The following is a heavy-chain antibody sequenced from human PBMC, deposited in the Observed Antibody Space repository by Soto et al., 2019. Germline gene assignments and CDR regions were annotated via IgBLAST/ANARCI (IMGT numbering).Heavy chain of an antibody. Sequence: GASGKVSCKASGYTFTSYGISWVRQAPGQGLEWMGWISAYNGNTNYAQKLQGRVTMTTDTSTSTAYMELRSRRSDDTAVYYCARVPAWYSSSWYVWFDPLGQGTLVTVSS. CDR2: ISAYNGNT. V-gene: IGHV1-18*01. D-gene: IGHD6-13*01. CDR3: ARVPAWYSSSWYVWFDP. CDR1: GYTFTSYG. J-gene: IGHJ5*02.